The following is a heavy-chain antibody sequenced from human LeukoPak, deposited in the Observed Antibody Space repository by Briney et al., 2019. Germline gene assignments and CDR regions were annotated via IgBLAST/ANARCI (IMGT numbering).Heavy chain of an antibody. J-gene: IGHJ4*02. V-gene: IGHV3-74*01. Sequence: GGSLRLSCAASGNYWMHWVRQAPGKGLVWVSHINGDGSWTTYADSVKGRFTISKDNAKNTVYLQMNNLRAEDTTVYYCVSFYETYWGRGTLVTVSS. CDR3: VSFYETY. CDR2: INGDGSWT. CDR1: GNYW. D-gene: IGHD2-2*01.